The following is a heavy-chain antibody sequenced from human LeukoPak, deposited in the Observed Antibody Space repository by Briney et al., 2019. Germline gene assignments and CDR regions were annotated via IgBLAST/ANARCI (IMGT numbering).Heavy chain of an antibody. CDR3: ARDRYYYGSSGYYYNAFDI. D-gene: IGHD3-22*01. J-gene: IGHJ3*02. V-gene: IGHV3-7*01. CDR1: GFTFSSYW. CDR2: IKQDGSEK. Sequence: GGSLRLSCAASGFTFSSYWMSWVRQAPGKGLEWVANIKQDGSEKYYVDSVKGRFTISRDNAKNSLYLQMNSLRAEDTAVYYCARDRYYYGSSGYYYNAFDIWGQGTMVTVSS.